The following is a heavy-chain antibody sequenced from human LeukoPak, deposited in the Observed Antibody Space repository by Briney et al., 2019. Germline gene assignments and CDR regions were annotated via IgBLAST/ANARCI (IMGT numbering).Heavy chain of an antibody. CDR1: GGSISSYF. CDR3: ARRAAAGNIDY. J-gene: IGHJ4*02. Sequence: SETLSLTCTVSGGSISSYFWSWIRQPPGKGLEWIGYFYYSESTYYNPSLKSRVTISVDTSKNQFSLKLSSVTAADTAVYYCARRAAAGNIDYWGQGTLVTVSS. V-gene: IGHV4-59*08. D-gene: IGHD6-13*01. CDR2: FYYSEST.